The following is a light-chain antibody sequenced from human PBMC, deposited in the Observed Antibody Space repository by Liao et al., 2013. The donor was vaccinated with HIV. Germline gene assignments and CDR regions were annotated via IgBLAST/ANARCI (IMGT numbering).Light chain of an antibody. CDR1: KLGNGY. Sequence: SYELTQPPSVSVSPGQTASITCSGDKLGNGYACWYQQKPGQSPVLVIYQDIKRPSGIPERFSASNSGNTAXLTISGTQAMDEADYYCQAWDSSSHVVFGGGTKLTVL. CDR3: QAWDSSSHVV. J-gene: IGLJ2*01. V-gene: IGLV3-1*01. CDR2: QDI.